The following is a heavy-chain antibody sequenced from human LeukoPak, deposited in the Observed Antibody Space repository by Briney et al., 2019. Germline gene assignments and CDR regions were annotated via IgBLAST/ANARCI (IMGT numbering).Heavy chain of an antibody. J-gene: IGHJ4*02. CDR1: GGSFSGYY. CDR3: ASSISPCSGGSCENY. V-gene: IGHV4-34*01. Sequence: PSETLSLTCAVYGGSFSGYYLSWIRQPPGKGLEWIGEINHSGSTNYNPSLKSRVTISVDTTKNQFSLKLSSVTAADAAVYYCASSISPCSGGSCENYWGQGTLVTVSS. CDR2: INHSGST. D-gene: IGHD2-15*01.